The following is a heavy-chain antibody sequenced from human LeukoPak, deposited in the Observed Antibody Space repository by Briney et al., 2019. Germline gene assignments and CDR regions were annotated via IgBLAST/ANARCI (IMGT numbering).Heavy chain of an antibody. V-gene: IGHV3-7*01. CDR2: IKQDGSEK. CDR1: GFTLSSYW. CDR3: ARPKPITMIGSRAFLDYYYGMDV. D-gene: IGHD3-22*01. Sequence: PGGSLRLSCAASGFTLSSYWMSWVRQAPGKGLEWVANIKQDGSEKYYVDSVKGRFTISRDNAKNSLYLQMNSLRAEDTAVYYCARPKPITMIGSRAFLDYYYGMDVWGQGTTVTVSS. J-gene: IGHJ6*02.